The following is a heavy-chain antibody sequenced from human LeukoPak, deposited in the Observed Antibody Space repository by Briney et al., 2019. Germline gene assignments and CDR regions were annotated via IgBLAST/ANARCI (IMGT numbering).Heavy chain of an antibody. CDR1: GFILSSYG. D-gene: IGHD5-12*01. CDR3: AKDPGYSGYDWAFDY. Sequence: GGSLRLSCVTSGFILSSYGMNWVRQAPGKGLEWVSGISSSGAYTYYADSVKGRFTASRDTSMNTIYLQMNSLRVEDTAVYYCAKDPGYSGYDWAFDYWGQGTLVTVSS. V-gene: IGHV3-23*01. J-gene: IGHJ4*02. CDR2: ISSSGAYT.